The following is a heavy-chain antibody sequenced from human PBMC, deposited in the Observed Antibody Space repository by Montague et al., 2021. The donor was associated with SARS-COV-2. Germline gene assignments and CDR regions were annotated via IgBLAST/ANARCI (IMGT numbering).Heavy chain of an antibody. V-gene: IGHV4-4*02. Sequence: SETLSLTCVVSGDPISTDNWWTWVILPPGKSLEWFVEIIYSGGTKYKQSLIGRVGMSFDKSWNQYSRRLTSVTAADTAIYYCARKGSGRSDLDYWGQGTLVTVSS. CDR2: IIYSGGT. CDR3: ARKGSGRSDLDY. CDR1: GDPISTDNW. J-gene: IGHJ4*02. D-gene: IGHD1-26*01.